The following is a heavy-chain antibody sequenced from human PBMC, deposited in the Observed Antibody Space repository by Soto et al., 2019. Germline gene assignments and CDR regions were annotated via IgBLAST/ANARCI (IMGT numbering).Heavy chain of an antibody. CDR3: ASTFPRPHSSSDYFDY. J-gene: IGHJ4*02. CDR1: GGSFSGYY. Sequence: QVQLQQWGAGLLKPSETLSLTCAVYGGSFSGYYWSWIRQPPGKGLEWIGEINHSGSTNYNPSLKSRVTISVDTSKNQFSLKLSSVTAADTAVYYCASTFPRPHSSSDYFDYWGQGTLVTVSS. CDR2: INHSGST. D-gene: IGHD6-6*01. V-gene: IGHV4-34*01.